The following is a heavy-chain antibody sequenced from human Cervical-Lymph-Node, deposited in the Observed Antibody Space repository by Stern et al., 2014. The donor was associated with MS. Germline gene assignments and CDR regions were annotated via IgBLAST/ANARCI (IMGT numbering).Heavy chain of an antibody. Sequence: QVQPVESGGGVVHPGRSLRLSCAASGFTFSRSGMHWVRQAPGKGLEWLASIWYDGSNRYYADSVKGRFTISRDNSKNTLYLQMNSLRAEDTAVYYCAREGGNTAEYFQHWGQGTLVTVSS. J-gene: IGHJ1*01. D-gene: IGHD4-23*01. CDR2: IWYDGSNR. CDR1: GFTFSRSG. CDR3: AREGGNTAEYFQH. V-gene: IGHV3-33*01.